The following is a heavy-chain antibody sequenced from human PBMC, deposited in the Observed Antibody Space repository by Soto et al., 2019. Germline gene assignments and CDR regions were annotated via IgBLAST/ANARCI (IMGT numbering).Heavy chain of an antibody. CDR2: ISGYNGNT. V-gene: IGHV1-18*01. CDR3: ARDGGGFFDY. Sequence: ASVKVSCKASGYTFSSYGITWVRQAPGQGLEWMGWISGYNGNTNYAQKFQGRVSMTTDTSTSRVYMELRSLRSDDTAVYYCARDGGGFFDYWGQGTLVTVSS. CDR1: GYTFSSYG. D-gene: IGHD5-12*01. J-gene: IGHJ4*02.